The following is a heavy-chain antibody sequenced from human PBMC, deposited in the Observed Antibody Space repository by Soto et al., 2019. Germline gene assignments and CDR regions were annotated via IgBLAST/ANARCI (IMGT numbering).Heavy chain of an antibody. J-gene: IGHJ4*02. CDR2: IIPIFGTA. V-gene: IGHV1-69*13. CDR1: GGTFSSYA. CDR3: ARGLLDSYGFYYFDY. D-gene: IGHD5-18*01. Sequence: ASVKVSCKASGGTFSSYAISWVRQAPGQGLEWMGGIIPIFGTANYAQKFQGRVTITADESTSTAYMELSSLRSEDTAVYYCARGLLDSYGFYYFDYWGQGXLVTVYS.